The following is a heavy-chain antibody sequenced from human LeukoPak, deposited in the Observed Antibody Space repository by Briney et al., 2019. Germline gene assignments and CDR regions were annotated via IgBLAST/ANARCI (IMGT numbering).Heavy chain of an antibody. Sequence: PGGSLRLSCEASGFSLSSYEMNWVRQAPGKGLEWVSHISSRGSTIYYADSVKGRFSISRDNSKNTLYLQMNSLRAADTAVYHCARDGGSYLQPTDYWGQGTLVTVSS. D-gene: IGHD1-26*01. J-gene: IGHJ4*02. CDR2: ISSRGSTI. CDR1: GFSLSSYE. V-gene: IGHV3-48*03. CDR3: ARDGGSYLQPTDY.